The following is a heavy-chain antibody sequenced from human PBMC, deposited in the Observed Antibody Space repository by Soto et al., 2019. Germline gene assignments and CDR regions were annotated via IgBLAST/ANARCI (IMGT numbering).Heavy chain of an antibody. CDR3: ASLNNWSSGDGRIDV. CDR1: GGTFNTYT. J-gene: IGHJ6*02. D-gene: IGHD1-26*01. Sequence: QVQLVQSGAEVKKPGSSVKVSCKASGGTFNTYTISWVRQVPGQGLEWMGGIMPLYAKPTYAQPFLGRLTIAADEHTITVYMELSSLRSEDTAIYYCASLNNWSSGDGRIDVWGRGTAVSVSS. V-gene: IGHV1-69*01. CDR2: IMPLYAKP.